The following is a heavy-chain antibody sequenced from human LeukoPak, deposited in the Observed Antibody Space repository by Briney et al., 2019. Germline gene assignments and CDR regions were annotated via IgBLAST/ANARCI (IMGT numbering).Heavy chain of an antibody. CDR1: GFTFSDYY. CDR2: ISGSGSII. V-gene: IGHV3-11*01. CDR3: GRDFGLIGTKRSFDI. Sequence: GGSLRLSCAASGFTFSDYYMGWIRQAPGKGLEWVSYISGSGSIIFYADSVKGRLTISRDNAKNSLYLQMNSLRAEDTAVYYCGRDFGLIGTKRSFDIWGQGTMVTVSS. D-gene: IGHD1-7*01. J-gene: IGHJ3*02.